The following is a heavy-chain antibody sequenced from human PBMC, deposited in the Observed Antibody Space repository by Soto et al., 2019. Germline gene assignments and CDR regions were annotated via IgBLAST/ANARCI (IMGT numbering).Heavy chain of an antibody. D-gene: IGHD2-2*01. V-gene: IGHV3-66*01. CDR1: GFTVSSNY. CDR2: IYSGGST. Sequence: GGSLRLSCAASGFTVSSNYMSWVRQAPGKGLEWVSVIYSGGSTYYADSVKGRFTISRDNSKNTLYLQMNSLRAEDTAVYYCARDLIVVPAAMMRETYDAFDIWGQGTMVTVSS. CDR3: ARDLIVVPAAMMRETYDAFDI. J-gene: IGHJ3*02.